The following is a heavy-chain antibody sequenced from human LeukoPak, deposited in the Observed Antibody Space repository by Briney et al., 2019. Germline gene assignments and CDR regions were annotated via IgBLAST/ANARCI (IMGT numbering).Heavy chain of an antibody. CDR3: AREPTMVRGVIINIYYYYGMDV. J-gene: IGHJ6*02. CDR1: GFTFSSYW. CDR2: IKQDGSEK. V-gene: IGHV3-7*03. Sequence: GGSLRLSCAASGFTFSSYWMSWVRQAPGKGLEWVANIKQDGSEKYYVDSVKGRFTISRDNAKNSLYLQMNSLRAKDTAVYYCAREPTMVRGVIINIYYYYGMDVWGQGTTVTVSS. D-gene: IGHD3-10*01.